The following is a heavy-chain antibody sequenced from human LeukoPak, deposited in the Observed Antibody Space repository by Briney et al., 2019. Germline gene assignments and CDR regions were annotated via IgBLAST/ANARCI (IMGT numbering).Heavy chain of an antibody. CDR2: IIPVLNIA. CDR3: ARGGPLGVVTHHFDF. V-gene: IGHV1-69*04. D-gene: IGHD3-3*01. Sequence: GASVKVSCKASGGTFSSYAISWVRQAPGQGLEWMGRIIPVLNIANYAQKFQGRVTITADKSTSTAYMELSSLRSEDTAVYYCARGGPLGVVTHHFDFWGQGTLATVSS. J-gene: IGHJ4*02. CDR1: GGTFSSYA.